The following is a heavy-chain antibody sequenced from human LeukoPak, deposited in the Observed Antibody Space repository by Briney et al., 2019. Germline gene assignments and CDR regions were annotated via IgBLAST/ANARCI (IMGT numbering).Heavy chain of an antibody. CDR2: ISGSGGST. CDR1: GFTFSSYA. J-gene: IGHJ6*03. CDR3: AKENSSGWPLYYYYYMDV. V-gene: IGHV3-23*01. Sequence: GGSLRLSWAASGFTFSSYAMSWVRQAPGKGLEWVSAISGSGGSTYYVEFVKGRLTISRDNSKKTLYLQMNSLRAEDTAVYYCAKENSSGWPLYYYYYMDVWGKGTTVTVSS. D-gene: IGHD6-19*01.